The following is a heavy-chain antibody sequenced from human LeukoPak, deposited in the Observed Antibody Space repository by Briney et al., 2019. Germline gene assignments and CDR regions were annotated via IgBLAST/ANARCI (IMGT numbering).Heavy chain of an antibody. CDR3: AKAPVTSCRGAFCYPFDY. D-gene: IGHD2-15*01. CDR1: GFTFSNYG. CDR2: MSSSDDGR. J-gene: IGHJ4*02. V-gene: IGHV3-23*01. Sequence: GGSLRLSCAASGFTFSNYGISWVRRAPGKGLEWVSAMSSSDDGRYYAASVRGRFTTSRDTSRSTLYLQMNSLRAEDAAVYYCAKAPVTSCRGAFCYPFDYWGQGTLVTVSS.